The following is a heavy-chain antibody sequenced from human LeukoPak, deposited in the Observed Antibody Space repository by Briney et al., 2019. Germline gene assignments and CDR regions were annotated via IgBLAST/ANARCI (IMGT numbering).Heavy chain of an antibody. CDR1: GFTLSAYS. Sequence: GGSLRLSCGASGFTLSAYSMIWMRQAPVLGLLWVSSIRSSGNTIYYADSVKGRFTISRDNAKNSLYLQMNSLRAEDTAVYYCAKAGDIVVVPAANDAFDIWGQGTMVTVSS. CDR3: AKAGDIVVVPAANDAFDI. CDR2: IRSSGNTI. V-gene: IGHV3-11*04. D-gene: IGHD2-2*01. J-gene: IGHJ3*02.